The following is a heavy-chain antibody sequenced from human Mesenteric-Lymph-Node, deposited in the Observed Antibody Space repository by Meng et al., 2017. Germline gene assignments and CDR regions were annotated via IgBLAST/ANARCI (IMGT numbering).Heavy chain of an antibody. D-gene: IGHD6-13*01. Sequence: GESLKISCAASGYTFTSYYMHWVRQAPGQGLEWMGRINPNSGGTNYAQKFQGRVTMTRDTSISTAYMELSRLRSDDTAVYYCARDLPYSSSWLVYWGQGTLVTVSS. J-gene: IGHJ4*02. CDR2: INPNSGGT. CDR1: GYTFTSYY. CDR3: ARDLPYSSSWLVY. V-gene: IGHV1-2*06.